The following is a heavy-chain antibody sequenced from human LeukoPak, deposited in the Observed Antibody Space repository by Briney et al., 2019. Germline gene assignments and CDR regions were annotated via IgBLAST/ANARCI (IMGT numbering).Heavy chain of an antibody. Sequence: PGGSLRLSCAASGFTFSSYSMNWVRQAPGKGREGVSSISISSSYIYYADSVKGLFTISRDNAKNSLYLNMNSLRAEDTAVYYCARELGYCSRTSCYYYFDYWGQGTLVTVSS. D-gene: IGHD2-2*01. CDR2: ISISSSYI. J-gene: IGHJ4*02. V-gene: IGHV3-21*06. CDR3: ARELGYCSRTSCYYYFDY. CDR1: GFTFSSYS.